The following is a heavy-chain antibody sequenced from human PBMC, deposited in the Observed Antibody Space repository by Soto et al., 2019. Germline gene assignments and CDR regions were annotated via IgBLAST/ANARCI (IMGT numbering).Heavy chain of an antibody. J-gene: IGHJ4*02. CDR1: GFSLSTSGVG. CDR2: IYWDDDK. D-gene: IGHD6-13*01. V-gene: IGHV2-5*02. CDR3: AHRLRSSSYYPFDY. Sequence: GSGPTLVNPTQTLTLTCTFSGFSLSTSGVGVGWIRQPPGKALEWLALIYWDDDKRYSPSLKSRLTVTKDTSKNQVVLTMTDMAPVDTATYYCAHRLRSSSYYPFDYWGQGTLVTVSS.